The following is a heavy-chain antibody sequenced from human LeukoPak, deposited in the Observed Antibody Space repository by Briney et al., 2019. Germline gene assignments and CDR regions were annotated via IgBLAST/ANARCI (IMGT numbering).Heavy chain of an antibody. V-gene: IGHV4-59*08. J-gene: IGHJ6*01. D-gene: IGHD6-19*01. CDR1: GGPISSDY. Sequence: SETLSLTCTVSGGPISSDYWSWIRQPPGKGLEWIGFVYYSGSTNYNPSLKSRVTISVDTSKNQFSLKLSSVTAADTAVYYCSAHGTSGWTPGMDVWGQGTTVTVSS. CDR3: SAHGTSGWTPGMDV. CDR2: VYYSGST.